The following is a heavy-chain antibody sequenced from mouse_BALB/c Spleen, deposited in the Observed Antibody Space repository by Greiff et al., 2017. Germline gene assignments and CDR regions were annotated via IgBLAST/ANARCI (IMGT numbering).Heavy chain of an antibody. V-gene: IGHV3-2*02. CDR3: ARAYDGYYGAWFAY. J-gene: IGHJ3*01. Sequence: EVQLHQSGPGLVKPSQSLSLTCTVTGYSITSDYAWNWIRQFPGNKLEWMGYISYSGSTSYNPSLKSRSSITRDTSKNQFFLQLNSVTTEDTATYDCARAYDGYYGAWFAYWGQGTLVTVSA. CDR1: GYSITSDYA. D-gene: IGHD2-3*01. CDR2: ISYSGST.